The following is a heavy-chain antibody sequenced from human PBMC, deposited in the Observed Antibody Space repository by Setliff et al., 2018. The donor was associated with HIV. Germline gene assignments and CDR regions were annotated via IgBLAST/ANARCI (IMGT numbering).Heavy chain of an antibody. CDR3: SRDDYYDSSANWFDP. J-gene: IGHJ5*02. CDR1: GYTFTGYY. V-gene: IGHV1-2*02. D-gene: IGHD3-22*01. CDR2: INPNSGGT. Sequence: GASVKVSCKASGYTFTGYYMHWVRQAPGPGLEWMGWINPNSGGTNYAQKFQGRVTMTRDTSISTAYMELSRLRSDDTAVYYCSRDDYYDSSANWFDPWGQGTLVTV.